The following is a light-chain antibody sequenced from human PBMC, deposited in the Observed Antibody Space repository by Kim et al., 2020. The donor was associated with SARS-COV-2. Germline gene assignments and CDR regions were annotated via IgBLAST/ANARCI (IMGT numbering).Light chain of an antibody. Sequence: AVGQTGRITCQGNSLRSYYASWYQQKPGQAPVLVIYGKNNRPSGIPDRFSASSSGNTASLTITGAQAEDEADYYCNSRDSSGNHVVFGGGTQLTV. CDR1: SLRSYY. CDR3: NSRDSSGNHVV. J-gene: IGLJ2*01. CDR2: GKN. V-gene: IGLV3-19*01.